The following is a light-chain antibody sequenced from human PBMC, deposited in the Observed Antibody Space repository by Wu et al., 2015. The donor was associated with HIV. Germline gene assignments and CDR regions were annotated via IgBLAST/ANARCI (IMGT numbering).Light chain of an antibody. V-gene: IGKV1-12*01. CDR2: AAS. CDR1: QGIYNS. J-gene: IGKJ4*01. CDR3: QQANSFPLT. Sequence: DIQMTQSPSSVSASVGDRVTITCRASQGIYNSLAWYQQTPGKAPKLLIYAASTLQSGVPSRFSGSGSGTDFTLTISSLQPEDFATYSCQQANSFPLTFGGGTKVEIK.